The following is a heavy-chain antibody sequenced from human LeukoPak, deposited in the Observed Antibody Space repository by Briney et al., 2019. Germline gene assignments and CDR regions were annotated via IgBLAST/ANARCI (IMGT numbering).Heavy chain of an antibody. V-gene: IGHV3-11*01. D-gene: IGHD6-19*01. J-gene: IGHJ4*02. CDR1: GFTFSDYY. CDR3: ARVAVAGDY. CDR2: ISSSGSTI. Sequence: GGALRLSCAASGFTFSDYYMSWIRQDPGKGLEGVSYISSSGSTIYYADSVKGRFTISRDNAKNSLYLQMNSLRAEDTGVYYCARVAVAGDYWGQGTLVTVSS.